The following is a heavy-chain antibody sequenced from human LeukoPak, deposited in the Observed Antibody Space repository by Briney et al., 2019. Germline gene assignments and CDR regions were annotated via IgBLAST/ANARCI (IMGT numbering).Heavy chain of an antibody. CDR2: IIPIFGTA. Sequence: SVKVSCKASGGTFSSYAISWVRQAPGQGREWMGGIIPIFGTANYAQKFQDRVTITADESTSTAYMELSSLRSEDTAAYYCARYLDYYDSSGYSDYWGQGTLVTVSS. D-gene: IGHD3-22*01. V-gene: IGHV1-69*01. J-gene: IGHJ4*02. CDR1: GGTFSSYA. CDR3: ARYLDYYDSSGYSDY.